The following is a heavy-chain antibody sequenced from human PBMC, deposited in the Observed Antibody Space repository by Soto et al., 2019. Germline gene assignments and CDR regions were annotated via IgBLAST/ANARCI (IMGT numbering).Heavy chain of an antibody. D-gene: IGHD5-12*01. Sequence: QVQLVQSGGEVKKPGASVKVSCKASGYTFTIYGINWVRQAPGQGLEWMGWISPDNGNTNYAQKLQGRVTMTTDTSTSTAYMELRSLRSDDTAVYYWARALGYSGYAGMDVLGQGTTVTVSS. CDR3: ARALGYSGYAGMDV. CDR1: GYTFTIYG. J-gene: IGHJ6*02. CDR2: ISPDNGNT. V-gene: IGHV1-18*01.